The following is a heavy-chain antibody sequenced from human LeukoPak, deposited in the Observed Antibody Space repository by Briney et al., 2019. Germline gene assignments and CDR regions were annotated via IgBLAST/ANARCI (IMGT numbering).Heavy chain of an antibody. CDR2: IKNDGSRT. V-gene: IGHV3-74*01. CDR3: ARGLSGGASDY. CDR1: GFTLRAYW. J-gene: IGHJ4*02. D-gene: IGHD3-10*01. Sequence: GGSLRLSCAASGFTLRAYWMHWVRQAPGQGLVWVARIKNDGSRTIYADSVKGRFTISRDNAKNTLYLQMNSLRAEDTAVYFCARGLSGGASDYWGQGTLVTVSS.